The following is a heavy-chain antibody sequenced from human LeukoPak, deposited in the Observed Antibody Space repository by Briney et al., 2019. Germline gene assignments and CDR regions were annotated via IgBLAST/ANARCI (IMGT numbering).Heavy chain of an antibody. J-gene: IGHJ3*01. CDR3: ARLSAAVHLGAFDL. D-gene: IGHD3-3*01. V-gene: IGHV4-4*09. CDR1: GVSISPYY. CDR2: IHTSGSN. Sequence: SETLSLTCAVSGVSISPYYWAWIRQPPGKGLEWIGYIHTSGSNNQYPSLKSRVIISVDKSKNHFSLRLTSVTAADTAVYYCARLSAAVHLGAFDLWGQGTMVTVSS.